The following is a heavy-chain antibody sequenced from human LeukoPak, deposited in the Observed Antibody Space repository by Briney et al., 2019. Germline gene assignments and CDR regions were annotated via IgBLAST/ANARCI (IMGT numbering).Heavy chain of an antibody. Sequence: GGSLRLSCAASGITFSNYAMSWVRQAPGKGLEWVSGISGSGGSTYYADSVKGRFTISRDNAKNSLYLQMNSLRAEDTAVYYCARGGSGSSYWGQGTLVTVSS. J-gene: IGHJ4*02. D-gene: IGHD3-10*01. CDR2: ISGSGGST. CDR3: ARGGSGSSY. CDR1: GITFSNYA. V-gene: IGHV3-23*01.